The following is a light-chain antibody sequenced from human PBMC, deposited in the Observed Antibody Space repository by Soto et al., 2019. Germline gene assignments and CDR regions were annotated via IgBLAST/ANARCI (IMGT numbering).Light chain of an antibody. CDR2: AAS. CDR1: QSVSSGF. V-gene: IGKV3-20*01. CDR3: QQYATTPLT. J-gene: IGKJ3*01. Sequence: EIVLTQSPGTLSLSPGERVTRSCRASQSVSSGFLAWYQQQPGQAPRLLIYAASNRATGIPDRFSGSGSGTDFTLTISRLEPEDFAVYYCQQYATTPLTFGPGTKVEIK.